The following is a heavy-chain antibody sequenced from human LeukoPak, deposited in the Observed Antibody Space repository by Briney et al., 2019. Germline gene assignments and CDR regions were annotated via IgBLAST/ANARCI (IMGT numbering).Heavy chain of an antibody. CDR2: INHSGST. J-gene: IGHJ4*02. V-gene: IGHV4-34*01. Sequence: SGTLSLTCAVYGGSFSGYYWSWIRQPPGKGLEWIGEINHSGSTNYNPSLKSRVAISVDTSKNQFSLKLSSVTAADTAVYYCARRRYYYGSGNPYFDYWGQGTLVTVSS. D-gene: IGHD3-10*01. CDR3: ARRRYYYGSGNPYFDY. CDR1: GGSFSGYY.